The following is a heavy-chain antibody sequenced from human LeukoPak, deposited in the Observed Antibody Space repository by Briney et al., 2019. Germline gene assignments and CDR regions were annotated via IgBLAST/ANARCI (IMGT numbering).Heavy chain of an antibody. Sequence: ASVKVSCKASGYTFTGYYMHWVRQAPGQGLEWMGWINTNTGNTRYAQGFTGRFVFSVDTSVSTAYLQISSLKAEDTAVYYCARTAEWLRFDYFDYWGQGTLVTVSS. J-gene: IGHJ4*02. V-gene: IGHV7-4-1*02. CDR3: ARTAEWLRFDYFDY. CDR2: INTNTGNT. CDR1: GYTFTGYY. D-gene: IGHD5-12*01.